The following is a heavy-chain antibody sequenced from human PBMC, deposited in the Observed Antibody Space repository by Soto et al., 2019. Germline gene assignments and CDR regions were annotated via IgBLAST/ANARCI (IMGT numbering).Heavy chain of an antibody. CDR2: INPGGRTP. D-gene: IGHD2-2*01. V-gene: IGHV1-46*01. CDR3: ARDLTPRRSSTSCYRRSDNSCLDP. Sequence: AAVKVSCKASGYTFTNYNMHWVRQAPGQGLEWMGIINPGGRTPTYAQKFQGRVTMTTDTSTSTVYMDLSSLRSEDSAVYYCARDLTPRRSSTSCYRRSDNSCLDPWRQENLVTVSS. CDR1: GYTFTNYN. J-gene: IGHJ5*02.